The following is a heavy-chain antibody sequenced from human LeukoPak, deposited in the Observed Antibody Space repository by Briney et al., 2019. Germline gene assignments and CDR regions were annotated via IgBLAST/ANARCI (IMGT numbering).Heavy chain of an antibody. V-gene: IGHV3-23*01. Sequence: GGSLRLSCAASGFTFSSYAMSWVRQAPGKGLEWVSGTSDRGDYTYYADSVKGRFTISRDNSKNTLYLQMNSLRAEDTALYFCAKKAQYNGNYPLDYWGQGTLVTVSS. CDR3: AKKAQYNGNYPLDY. D-gene: IGHD1-26*01. CDR2: TSDRGDYT. CDR1: GFTFSSYA. J-gene: IGHJ4*02.